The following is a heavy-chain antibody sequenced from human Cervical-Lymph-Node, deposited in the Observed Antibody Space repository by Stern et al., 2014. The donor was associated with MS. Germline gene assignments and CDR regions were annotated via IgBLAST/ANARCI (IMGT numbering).Heavy chain of an antibody. CDR3: AKIHRAFANQGH. J-gene: IGHJ1*01. V-gene: IGHV4-39*01. Sequence: QVQLVESGPRLVTPSETLSLTCTVSGGSINNNAYYWGWIRQPPGKGLEWIGSVLYSGNTYYNPPLKSRATVSVDTSKIQFSLKLMSVTAADTAVYYCAKIHRAFANQGHWGQGVLVTVSS. D-gene: IGHD3-16*01. CDR2: VLYSGNT. CDR1: GGSINNNAYY.